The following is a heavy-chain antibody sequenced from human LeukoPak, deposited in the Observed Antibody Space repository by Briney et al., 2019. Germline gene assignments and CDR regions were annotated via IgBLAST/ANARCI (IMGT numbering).Heavy chain of an antibody. J-gene: IGHJ4*02. CDR3: ARAAAGPFDY. Sequence: SETLSLTCTVSGGAISGYYWSWIRQPPGKGLEWIGYIYYAGNTIYNPSLNSRVSISIDTSKNHVSLRLSSVTAADTAVYYCARAAAGPFDYWGQGTLVTVSS. V-gene: IGHV4-59*08. CDR1: GGAISGYY. D-gene: IGHD6-13*01. CDR2: IYYAGNT.